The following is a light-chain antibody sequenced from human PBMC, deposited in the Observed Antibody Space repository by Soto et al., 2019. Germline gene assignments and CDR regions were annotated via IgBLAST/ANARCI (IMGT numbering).Light chain of an antibody. V-gene: IGKV1-39*01. CDR2: AAS. J-gene: IGKJ1*01. Sequence: LQLTQSQSSLSASVGEGLPLTCRASQSISSYLHWYQHKPGKAPKLLIYAASSLQSGVPSRFSGSGSGTDFTLTISSLQPEDFATYYCQQSYSTPRTFGQGTKVDIK. CDR3: QQSYSTPRT. CDR1: QSISSY.